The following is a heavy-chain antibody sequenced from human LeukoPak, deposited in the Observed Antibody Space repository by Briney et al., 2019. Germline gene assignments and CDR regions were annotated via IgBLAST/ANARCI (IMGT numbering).Heavy chain of an antibody. V-gene: IGHV1-8*03. CDR1: GYTFTSYD. Sequence: GASVKVSCKASGYTFTSYDINWVRQATGQGLEWMGWMNPNSGNTGYAQKFQGRVTITRNTSISTAYMELSSLRSEDTAVYYCARFGTIRSGSGSDAFDIWGQGTMVTVSS. D-gene: IGHD1-26*01. CDR3: ARFGTIRSGSGSDAFDI. J-gene: IGHJ3*02. CDR2: MNPNSGNT.